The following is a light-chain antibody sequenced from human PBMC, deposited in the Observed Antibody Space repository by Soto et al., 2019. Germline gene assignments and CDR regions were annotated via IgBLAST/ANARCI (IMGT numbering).Light chain of an antibody. CDR2: GTS. J-gene: IGKJ1*01. CDR1: QSVSSTY. CDR3: QQYGGSLRT. V-gene: IGKV3-20*01. Sequence: IVLTQSPGTLSLSPWERATLSCRASQSVSSTYLAWYQQKPGQAPRLLIYGTSSRATGIPDRFSGSGSGTDFTLTISRLEPEDFAVYYCQQYGGSLRTFGQGTKVDI.